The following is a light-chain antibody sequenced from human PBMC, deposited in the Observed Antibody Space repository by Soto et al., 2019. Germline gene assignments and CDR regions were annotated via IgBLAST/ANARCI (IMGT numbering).Light chain of an antibody. Sequence: QSVLAQPPSVSGAPGQRVTISCPNIGAAYDVHWYQQLPGTAPKRPIFGNSRWPSAVPDRFSAAKSGTSASLAITGLQAEDEAHYYCQSYDRNLRRWVFGGGTQLTVL. V-gene: IGLV1-40*01. CDR3: QSYDRNLRRWV. CDR1: NIGAAYD. J-gene: IGLJ3*02. CDR2: GNS.